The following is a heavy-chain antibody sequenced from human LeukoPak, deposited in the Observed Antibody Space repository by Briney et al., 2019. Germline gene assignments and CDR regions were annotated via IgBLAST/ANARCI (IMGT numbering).Heavy chain of an antibody. CDR1: GGSISSSSYY. D-gene: IGHD4-17*01. CDR3: ARTTVTKLDY. V-gene: IGHV4-39*01. Sequence: SETLSLTCTVSGGSISSSSYYWGWIRQPPGKGLEWIGSIYYSGSTYYNPSLKSRVTISVDTSKNQFSLKLSSVTAADTAVYYCARTTVTKLDYWGQGTLVTVSS. J-gene: IGHJ4*02. CDR2: IYYSGST.